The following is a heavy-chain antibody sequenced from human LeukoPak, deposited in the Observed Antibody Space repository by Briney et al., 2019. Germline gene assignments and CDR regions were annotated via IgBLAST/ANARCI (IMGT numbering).Heavy chain of an antibody. CDR3: ASGHNWNDRGAFDI. CDR1: EFTVSSNY. V-gene: IGHV3-53*01. J-gene: IGHJ3*02. D-gene: IGHD1-1*01. Sequence: PGGSLRLSCAASEFTVSSNYMSWVRQAPGKGLEWVSSIYSGGSTYYADSVKGRFTISRDSSENTLYLQMNSLRAEDTAVYYCASGHNWNDRGAFDIWGQGTMVTVSS. CDR2: IYSGGST.